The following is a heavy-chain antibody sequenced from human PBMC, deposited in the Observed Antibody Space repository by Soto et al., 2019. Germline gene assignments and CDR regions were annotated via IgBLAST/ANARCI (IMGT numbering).Heavy chain of an antibody. CDR3: ARTRETIFGVAIYYYYYGMDV. D-gene: IGHD3-3*01. Sequence: SLRLYCAASGFTFSSYGMHWVRQAPGKGLEWVAVIWYDGSNKYYADSVKGRFTISRDNSKNTLYLQMNSLRAEDTAVYYCARTRETIFGVAIYYYYYGMDVWGQGTTVTVSS. CDR2: IWYDGSNK. J-gene: IGHJ6*02. V-gene: IGHV3-33*01. CDR1: GFTFSSYG.